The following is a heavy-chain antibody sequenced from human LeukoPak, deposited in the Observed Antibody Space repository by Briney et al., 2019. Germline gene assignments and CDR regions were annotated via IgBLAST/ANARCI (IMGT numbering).Heavy chain of an antibody. CDR1: GGTFSSYA. J-gene: IGHJ5*02. Sequence: ASVKVSCKASGGTFSSYAISWVRQAPGQGPEWMGGIIPIFGTANYAQKFQGRVTITADESTSTAYMELSGLRSEDTAVYYCARDPRNRGPNWFDPWGQGTLVTVSS. D-gene: IGHD1-14*01. CDR2: IIPIFGTA. V-gene: IGHV1-69*01. CDR3: ARDPRNRGPNWFDP.